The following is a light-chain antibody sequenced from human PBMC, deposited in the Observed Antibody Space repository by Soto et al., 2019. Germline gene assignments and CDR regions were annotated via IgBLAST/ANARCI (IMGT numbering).Light chain of an antibody. CDR1: NIGSKS. Sequence: SYELTQPPSVSVAPGKTARITCGGNNIGSKSVHWYQQKPGQAPVLVIYYDSDRPSGIPERFSGSNSGNTATLTISRVEAGDEADYYCQVWDSSSDHPENVFGTGTKVTVL. CDR3: QVWDSSSDHPENV. CDR2: YDS. J-gene: IGLJ1*01. V-gene: IGLV3-21*04.